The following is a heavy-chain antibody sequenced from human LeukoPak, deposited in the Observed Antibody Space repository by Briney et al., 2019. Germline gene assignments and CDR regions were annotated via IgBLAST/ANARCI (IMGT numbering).Heavy chain of an antibody. J-gene: IGHJ4*02. D-gene: IGHD6-19*01. V-gene: IGHV1-8*01. CDR3: ARASIAVAGQFDY. CDR1: GYTFTSYD. CDR2: MNPSSGNT. Sequence: ASVKVSCKASGYTFTSYDINWVRQATGQGLEWMGWMNPSSGNTGYAQKFQGRVTMTRNTSISTAYMELSSLRSEDTAVDYCARASIAVAGQFDYWGQGTLVTVSS.